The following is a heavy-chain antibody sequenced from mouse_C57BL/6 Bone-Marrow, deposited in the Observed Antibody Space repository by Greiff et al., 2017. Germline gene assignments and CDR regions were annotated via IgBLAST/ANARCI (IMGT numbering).Heavy chain of an antibody. V-gene: IGHV1-55*01. J-gene: IGHJ2*01. Sequence: QVQLQQSGAELVKPGASVKMSCKASGYTFTSYWITWVKQRPGQGLEWIGDIYPGSGSTKYNEKFKSKATLPVDTSSSTAYMQLSSLTSEDSAVYYCARKNYDFDYWGQGTTLTGSS. CDR1: GYTFTSYW. CDR3: ARKNYDFDY. D-gene: IGHD1-1*02. CDR2: IYPGSGST.